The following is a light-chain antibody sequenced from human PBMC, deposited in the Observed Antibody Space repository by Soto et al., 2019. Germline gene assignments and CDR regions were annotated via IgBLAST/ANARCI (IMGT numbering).Light chain of an antibody. CDR3: QQYNNWLWT. J-gene: IGKJ1*01. V-gene: IGKV3-15*01. CDR2: GAS. Sequence: EIVMTQSPATLSVSPGERATLSCRASQSVSSNLSWYQQKPGQAPRLLIYGASTRATGIPARLSGSGSGTEFTLTISSLQSEDFAVYYCQQYNNWLWTFGQGTKGEIK. CDR1: QSVSSN.